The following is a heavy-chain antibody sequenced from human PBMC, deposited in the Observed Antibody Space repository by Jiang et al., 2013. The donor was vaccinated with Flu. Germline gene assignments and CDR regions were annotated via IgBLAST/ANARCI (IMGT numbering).Heavy chain of an antibody. CDR1: GYTFTTYG. V-gene: IGHV1-18*01. CDR2: ISAYNGNT. CDR3: ARVYVGATPGFFDS. Sequence: GAEVKKPGASVKVSCKASGYTFTTYGISWVRQVPGQGLEWMGWISAYNGNTNYAQKVQGRVTMTTDTSTNTAYMELRSLRSDDTAVYYCARVYVGATPGFFDSWGQGSLVTVSS. J-gene: IGHJ4*02. D-gene: IGHD1-26*01.